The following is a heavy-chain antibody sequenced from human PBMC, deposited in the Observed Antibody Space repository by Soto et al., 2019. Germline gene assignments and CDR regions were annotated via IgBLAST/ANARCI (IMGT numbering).Heavy chain of an antibody. CDR1: GFTFSSYS. J-gene: IGHJ6*02. CDR2: ISSSSSYI. V-gene: IGHV3-21*01. CDR3: ARDPPRYSYGSGYGMDV. D-gene: IGHD5-18*01. Sequence: KAGGSLRLSCAASGFTFSSYSMNWVRQAPGKGLEWVSSISSSSSYIYYADSVKGRFTISRDNAKNSLYLQMNSLRAEDTAVYYCARDPPRYSYGSGYGMDVWGPGTTVTVSS.